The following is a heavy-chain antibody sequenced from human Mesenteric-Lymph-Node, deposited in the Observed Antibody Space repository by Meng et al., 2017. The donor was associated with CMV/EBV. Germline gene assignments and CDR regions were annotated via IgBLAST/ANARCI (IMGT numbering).Heavy chain of an antibody. CDR2: ITGSGIST. J-gene: IGHJ4*02. Sequence: GESLKISCAASGFTFSSYAMNWVRQAPGKGLEWVSSITGSGISTYYADSLKGQFTISRDNSKNTLYLQVNSLRAEDTAIYYCAKEGGFYYGSGSYLDSWGQGTLVNVSS. CDR3: AKEGGFYYGSGSYLDS. V-gene: IGHV3-23*01. D-gene: IGHD3-10*01. CDR1: GFTFSSYA.